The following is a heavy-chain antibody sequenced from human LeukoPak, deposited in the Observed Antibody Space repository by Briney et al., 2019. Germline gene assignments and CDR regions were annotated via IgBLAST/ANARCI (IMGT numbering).Heavy chain of an antibody. J-gene: IGHJ2*01. Sequence: SETLSLTCTVFGGSISSYYWSWIRQPPGKGLEWIGNVYTTGAGSTYHNPSLKSRVTVSSDTSKNQVSLKLNSVTAADTAVYYCARGQIYDYWTPVSWKFDLWGRGTLVTVSS. D-gene: IGHD3-3*01. V-gene: IGHV4-4*08. CDR2: YTTGAGST. CDR3: ARGQIYDYWTPVSWKFDL. CDR1: GGSISSYY.